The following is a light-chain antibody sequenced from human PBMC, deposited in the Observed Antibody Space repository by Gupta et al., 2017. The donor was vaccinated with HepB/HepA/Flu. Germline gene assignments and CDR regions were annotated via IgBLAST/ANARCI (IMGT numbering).Light chain of an antibody. V-gene: IGLV2-23*02. J-gene: IGLJ2*01. CDR1: SSDVGSYNL. CDR2: EVS. CDR3: CSYAGSSTLV. Sequence: QSALTQPASVSGSPGQSITISCTGTSSDVGSYNLVSCYQQHPGKAPKLMIYEVSKRPSGVSSRFSGSKSGNTASLTISGLQAEDEADYYCCSYAGSSTLVFGGGTKLTVL.